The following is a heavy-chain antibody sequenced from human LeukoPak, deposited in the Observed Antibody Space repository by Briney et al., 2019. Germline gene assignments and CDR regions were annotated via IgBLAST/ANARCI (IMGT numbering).Heavy chain of an antibody. CDR3: AKRLSYNFDY. CDR1: GFTLSSYG. Sequence: GGSLRLSCAASGFTLSSYGMHWVRQAPGKGLEWVSAISSGGNTYYADSVKGRFTISRDNSKNTLYLQMNSLRAEDTAVYYCAKRLSYNFDYWGQGTLVTVSS. CDR2: ISSGGNT. D-gene: IGHD2-2*01. V-gene: IGHV3-23*01. J-gene: IGHJ4*02.